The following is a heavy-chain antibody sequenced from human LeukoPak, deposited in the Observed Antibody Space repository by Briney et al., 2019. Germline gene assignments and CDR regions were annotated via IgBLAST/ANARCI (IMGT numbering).Heavy chain of an antibody. CDR3: ARDLSGWYSFDY. D-gene: IGHD6-19*01. Sequence: QPGRSLRLSCAASGLTFSNYGMHWVRPAPGKGLEWVAVISYDGSNKYYGDSVKGRFTISRDNSKNTVYLQMNSLRAEDTAVYYCARDLSGWYSFDYWGQGTPVTVSS. CDR1: GLTFSNYG. J-gene: IGHJ4*02. CDR2: ISYDGSNK. V-gene: IGHV3-30-3*01.